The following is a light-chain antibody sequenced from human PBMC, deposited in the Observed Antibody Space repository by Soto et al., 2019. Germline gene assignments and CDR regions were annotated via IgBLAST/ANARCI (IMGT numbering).Light chain of an antibody. J-gene: IGLJ1*01. V-gene: IGLV3-21*02. Sequence: SYELAQPPSVSVAPGQTARITCGGNNIGSKSVHWYQQKPGQAPVLVVYGDSDRPSGIPERFSGSNSGNTATLTISRVEAGDEADYYCQVWDSSSDHYVFGTGTKVTVL. CDR3: QVWDSSSDHYV. CDR2: GDS. CDR1: NIGSKS.